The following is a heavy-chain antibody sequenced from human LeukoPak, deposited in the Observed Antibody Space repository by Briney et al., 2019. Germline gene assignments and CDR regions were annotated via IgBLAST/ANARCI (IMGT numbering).Heavy chain of an antibody. CDR3: AKDNDWWELLFDY. V-gene: IGHV3-30*18. CDR2: ISYDGSNK. CDR1: GFTFSSYG. D-gene: IGHD1-26*01. J-gene: IGHJ4*02. Sequence: GGSLRLSCAASGFTFSSYGMHWVRQAPGKGLEWVAVISYDGSNKYYADSVKGRFTISRDNSKNTLYLQMNSLRAEDTAVYYCAKDNDWWELLFDYWGQGTLVTVSS.